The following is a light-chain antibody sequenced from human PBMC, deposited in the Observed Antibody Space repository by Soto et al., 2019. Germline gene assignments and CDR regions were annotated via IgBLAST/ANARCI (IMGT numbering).Light chain of an antibody. CDR2: GAS. CDR1: QSVSSN. Sequence: EMVMTQSPATLSVSPGERATLSCRASQSVSSNLAWYQQKPGQAPRLLIYGASTRATGIPARFSGSGSGAEFTLPISGLQSEDFAVYYCQQYNNWPYTFGQGTNLEIK. CDR3: QQYNNWPYT. J-gene: IGKJ2*01. V-gene: IGKV3-15*01.